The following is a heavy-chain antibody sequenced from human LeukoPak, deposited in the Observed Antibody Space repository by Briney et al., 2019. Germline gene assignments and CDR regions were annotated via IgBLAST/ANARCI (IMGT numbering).Heavy chain of an antibody. CDR2: ISYDGINK. V-gene: IGHV3-30*18. J-gene: IGHJ3*02. CDR3: AKLDVPRIVVVPADIGAFDI. CDR1: GFTFSSYG. Sequence: PGRSLRLSCAASGFTFSSYGMHWVRQAPGKGLEWVAVISYDGINKYYADSVKGRFTISRDNSKNTLYLQMNSLRAEDTAVYYCAKLDVPRIVVVPADIGAFDIWGQGTMVTVSS. D-gene: IGHD2-2*01.